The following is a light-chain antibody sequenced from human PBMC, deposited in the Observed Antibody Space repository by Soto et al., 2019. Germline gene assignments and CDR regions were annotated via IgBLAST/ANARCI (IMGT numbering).Light chain of an antibody. CDR3: LSPDISGNSWV. V-gene: IGLV3-25*02. CDR1: ALPKQF. Sequence: SYELTQPPSMSVSPEQTARITCSGDALPKQFAYWYQQKTAQAPLLVIYKDTERPSGIPERFTGSNSGTTVTLTISGVQAEDEADYYCLSPDISGNSWVFGAGTKVTVL. CDR2: KDT. J-gene: IGLJ3*02.